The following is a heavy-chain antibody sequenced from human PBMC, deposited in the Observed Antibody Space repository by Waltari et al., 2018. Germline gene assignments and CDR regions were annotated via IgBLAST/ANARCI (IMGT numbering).Heavy chain of an antibody. CDR2: INGGKRNT. D-gene: IGHD6-19*01. Sequence: QVQLVQSGAAVKKPGASVKVSCKASGYTFTSYAINWVSQAPGQRLEWMGGINGGKRNTKNSQKSQGRGTSTRVTSATTVYMELSSLRSEDTAVYYCARERADRYSTGWYAPIYGMDVWGQGTTVTVSS. V-gene: IGHV1-3*01. CDR3: ARERADRYSTGWYAPIYGMDV. CDR1: GYTFTSYA. J-gene: IGHJ6*02.